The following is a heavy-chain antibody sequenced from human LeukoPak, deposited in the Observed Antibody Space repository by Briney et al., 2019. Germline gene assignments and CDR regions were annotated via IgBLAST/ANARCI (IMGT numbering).Heavy chain of an antibody. CDR3: ARLSTYYDFWSGYYYLGY. Sequence: GASVKVSCKASGYTFTSYGISWVRQAPGQGLEWMGGISAYNGNTNYAQKLQGRVTMTTDTSTSTAYMELRSLRSDDTAVYYCARLSTYYDFWSGYYYLGYWGQGTLVTVSS. J-gene: IGHJ4*02. V-gene: IGHV1-18*01. CDR2: ISAYNGNT. CDR1: GYTFTSYG. D-gene: IGHD3-3*01.